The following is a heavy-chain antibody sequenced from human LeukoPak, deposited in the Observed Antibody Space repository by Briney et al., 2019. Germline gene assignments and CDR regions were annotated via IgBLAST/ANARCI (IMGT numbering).Heavy chain of an antibody. CDR2: IIPIFGTA. CDR3: ARGGKVLNTEIRGALVSRDGFDI. J-gene: IGHJ3*02. D-gene: IGHD3-10*01. CDR1: GYTFTSYG. V-gene: IGHV1-69*13. Sequence: SVKVSCKASGYTFTSYGISWVRQAPGQGLEWMGGIIPIFGTANYAQKFQGRVTITADESTSTAYMELSRLRSDDTAVYYCARGGKVLNTEIRGALVSRDGFDIWGQGTMVTVSS.